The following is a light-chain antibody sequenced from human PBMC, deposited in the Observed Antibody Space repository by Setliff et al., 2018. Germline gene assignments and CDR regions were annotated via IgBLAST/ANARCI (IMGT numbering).Light chain of an antibody. CDR3: QVWDSSLNHKV. V-gene: IGLV3-21*04. J-gene: IGLJ2*01. CDR2: YDS. CDR1: NIGSKS. Sequence: SYELTQPPSVSVAPGKTATITCGGSNIGSKSVHWYQRKPGQAPVLVIFYDSDRPSGIPERFSGSISGNTATLTISGVEAGDEADYFCQVWDSSLNHKVFGGGTKVTVL.